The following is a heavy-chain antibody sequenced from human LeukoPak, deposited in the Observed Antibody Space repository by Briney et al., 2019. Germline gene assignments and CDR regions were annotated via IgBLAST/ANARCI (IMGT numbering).Heavy chain of an antibody. J-gene: IGHJ6*03. D-gene: IGHD2-2*02. CDR2: MNPNSGNT. Sequence: ASVKVSCKASGYTFTSYDINWVRQATGQGLEWMGWMNPNSGNTGYAQKFQGRVTMTRNTSISTAYMELSSLRSEDTAVYYCARGLGWDQLLYPYYYYYYIDVWGKGTTVTVSS. V-gene: IGHV1-8*01. CDR3: ARGLGWDQLLYPYYYYYYIDV. CDR1: GYTFTSYD.